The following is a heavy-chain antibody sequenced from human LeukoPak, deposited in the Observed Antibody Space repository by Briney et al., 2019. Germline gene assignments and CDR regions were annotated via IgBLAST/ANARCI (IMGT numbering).Heavy chain of an antibody. D-gene: IGHD3-22*01. J-gene: IGHJ6*02. Sequence: GGSLRLSCAASAFTFTSYAMSWVRQAPGKGLEWVSAISGSGGSTYYADSVKGRFTISRDNSKNTLYLQMNSLRAEDTAVYYCAKDEYYYDSSGQTTHNYYYYGMDVWGQGTTVTVSS. CDR3: AKDEYYYDSSGQTTHNYYYYGMDV. CDR1: AFTFTSYA. CDR2: ISGSGGST. V-gene: IGHV3-23*01.